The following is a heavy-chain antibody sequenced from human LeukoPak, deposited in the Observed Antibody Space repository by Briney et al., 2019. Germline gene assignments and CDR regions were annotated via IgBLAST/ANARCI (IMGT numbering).Heavy chain of an antibody. Sequence: ASVKVSCKASGYTFTSYGISWVLQAPGQGLEWMGWISAYNGNTNYAQKLQGRVTMTTDTSTSTAYMELRSLRSDDTAVYYCARAVITFGGVIVKWFDPWGQGTLVTVSS. CDR1: GYTFTSYG. CDR2: ISAYNGNT. CDR3: ARAVITFGGVIVKWFDP. V-gene: IGHV1-18*01. J-gene: IGHJ5*02. D-gene: IGHD3-16*02.